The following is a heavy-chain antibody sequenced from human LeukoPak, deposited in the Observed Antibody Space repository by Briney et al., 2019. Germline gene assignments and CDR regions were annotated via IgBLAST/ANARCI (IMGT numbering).Heavy chain of an antibody. D-gene: IGHD3-22*01. CDR1: GGTISSYA. V-gene: IGHV1-69*04. CDR2: IIPILGIA. Sequence: SVKVSCKASGGTISSYAISWVRQAPGQGLEWMGRIIPILGIANYAQKFQGRVTITADKSTSTAYMELSSLRSEDTAVYYCASGGYYDSSGYYPIDYWGQGTLVTVSS. CDR3: ASGGYYDSSGYYPIDY. J-gene: IGHJ4*02.